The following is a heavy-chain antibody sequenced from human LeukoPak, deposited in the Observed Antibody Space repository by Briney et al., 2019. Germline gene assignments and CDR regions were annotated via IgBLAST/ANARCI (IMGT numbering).Heavy chain of an antibody. V-gene: IGHV3-23*01. Sequence: EPGGSLRLSCAASGFTFSSYAMNWVRQAPGKGLERVSTISGSGGSTYYADSVKGRFTISRDNSKNTLHLQMNSLRAEDTAVYYCAKGGAGYCSSTSCLYYFDYWGQGTLVTVST. D-gene: IGHD2-2*01. CDR2: ISGSGGST. CDR1: GFTFSSYA. CDR3: AKGGAGYCSSTSCLYYFDY. J-gene: IGHJ4*02.